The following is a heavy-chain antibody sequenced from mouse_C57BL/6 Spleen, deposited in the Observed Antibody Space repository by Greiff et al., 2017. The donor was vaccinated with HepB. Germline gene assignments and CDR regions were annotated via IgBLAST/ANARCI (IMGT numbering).Heavy chain of an antibody. CDR1: GYTFTDYN. D-gene: IGHD1-1*01. CDR3: ARRDYGSSYRYAMDY. CDR2: INPNNGGT. Sequence: EVQLQQSGPELVKPGASVKIPCKASGYTFTDYNMDWVKQSHGKSLEWIGDINPNNGGTIYNQKFKGKATLTVDKSSSTAYMALRSLTSQDTAVYYCARRDYGSSYRYAMDYWGQGTSVTVSS. J-gene: IGHJ4*01. V-gene: IGHV1-18*01.